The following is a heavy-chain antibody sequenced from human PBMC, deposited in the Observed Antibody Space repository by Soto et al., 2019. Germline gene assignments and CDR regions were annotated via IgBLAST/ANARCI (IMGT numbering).Heavy chain of an antibody. D-gene: IGHD3-22*01. Sequence: SVKFSCKASGGTFSSYAISWVRQAPGQGLEWMGGIIPIFGTANYAQKFQGRVTITADESTSTAYMELSSLRSEDTAVYYCARDPTYYYDSSGYKDYYYYGMDVWGQGTTVTVSS. V-gene: IGHV1-69*13. J-gene: IGHJ6*02. CDR3: ARDPTYYYDSSGYKDYYYYGMDV. CDR1: GGTFSSYA. CDR2: IIPIFGTA.